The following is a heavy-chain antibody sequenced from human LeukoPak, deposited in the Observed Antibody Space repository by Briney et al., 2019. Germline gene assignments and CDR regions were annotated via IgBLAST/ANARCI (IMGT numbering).Heavy chain of an antibody. D-gene: IGHD3-22*01. Sequence: SETLSLTCTVSGGSISSSSYYWGWIRQPPGKGLEWIGSIYYSGSTYYNPSLKSRVTISVDTSKNQFSLKLSSVTAADTAVYYCARTGGYYDSSGYYVRDDAFDIWGQGTMVTVSS. V-gene: IGHV4-39*07. CDR1: GGSISSSSYY. J-gene: IGHJ3*02. CDR3: ARTGGYYDSSGYYVRDDAFDI. CDR2: IYYSGST.